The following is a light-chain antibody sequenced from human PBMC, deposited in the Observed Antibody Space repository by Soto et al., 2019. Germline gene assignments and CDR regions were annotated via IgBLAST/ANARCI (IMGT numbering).Light chain of an antibody. J-gene: IGKJ1*01. V-gene: IGKV3-20*01. Sequence: EIVLTQSPGTLSLSPGERATLSCRASQSVSSSYLAWYQQKPGQAPRLLIYGASSRATGIPDRFSGSGSGTDFTLTISRLEPEDFAVYYCHQYDSSLTWTFGQGTKVEIK. CDR3: HQYDSSLTWT. CDR1: QSVSSSY. CDR2: GAS.